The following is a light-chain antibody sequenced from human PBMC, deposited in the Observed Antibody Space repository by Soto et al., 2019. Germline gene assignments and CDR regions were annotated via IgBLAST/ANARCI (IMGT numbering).Light chain of an antibody. V-gene: IGLV2-14*01. J-gene: IGLJ1*01. CDR2: EVS. Sequence: QSALTQPASVSVSPGQSITISCTGTSSDVGGYNYVSWYQQHPGKAPKLMIYEVSNRPSGVSNRFSGSKSGNTASLTISGLQAEAEADYYCSSYTSSSTLVFGTGTKLTVL. CDR3: SSYTSSSTLV. CDR1: SSDVGGYNY.